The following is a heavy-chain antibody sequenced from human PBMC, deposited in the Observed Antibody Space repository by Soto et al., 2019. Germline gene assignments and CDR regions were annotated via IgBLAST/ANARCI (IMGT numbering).Heavy chain of an antibody. V-gene: IGHV2-5*02. J-gene: IGHJ3*01. CDR1: GFSLSSPGVR. D-gene: IGHD2-21*01. Sequence: QITLKESGPTLVKPTQTLTLTCTFSGFSLSSPGVRVGWIRQPPGKALEWLALIYWDDDKLYSPSLRSRLTITRDTSNTHVVLTMPIMDPVDTATYCCAHKAPLPDSLATFDVWGQGTMVTVSS. CDR2: IYWDDDK. CDR3: AHKAPLPDSLATFDV.